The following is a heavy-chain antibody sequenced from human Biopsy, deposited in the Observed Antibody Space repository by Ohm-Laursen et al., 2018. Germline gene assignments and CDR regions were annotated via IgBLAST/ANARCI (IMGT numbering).Heavy chain of an antibody. Sequence: SVKVSCKASGFTFSSSAVQWVRQARGQRLEWIGWIVVASGHTNYAQKFQERVTITRDMSTSTAYMELTSLRSEDTAVYYCAATSTLYYYYYAMDVWDQGTTITVSS. CDR2: IVVASGHT. V-gene: IGHV1-58*01. CDR1: GFTFSSSA. CDR3: AATSTLYYYYYAMDV. J-gene: IGHJ6*02.